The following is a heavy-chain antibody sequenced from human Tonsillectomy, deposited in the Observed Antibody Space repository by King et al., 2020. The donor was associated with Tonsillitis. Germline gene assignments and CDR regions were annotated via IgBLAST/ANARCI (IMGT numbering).Heavy chain of an antibody. Sequence: LQLVQSGAEVKKPGASVTVSCKTSGYTFTSYDISWVRQAPGQGLEWMGWISSNNGNTNYAQIVQGRVTMTTDTSTSTAYMELRSLTSDDTAMYFCARGGLSYSALNSWGQGTLVTVSS. CDR3: ARGGLSYSALNS. CDR1: GYTFTSYD. J-gene: IGHJ4*02. D-gene: IGHD2-21*01. V-gene: IGHV1-18*01. CDR2: ISSNNGNT.